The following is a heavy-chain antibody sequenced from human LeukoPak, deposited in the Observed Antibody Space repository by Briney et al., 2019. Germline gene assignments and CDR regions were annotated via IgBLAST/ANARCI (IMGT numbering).Heavy chain of an antibody. V-gene: IGHV3-30*04. CDR2: ISYDGSNK. CDR3: ARDYYDSSGYYFSRKGLNWFDP. D-gene: IGHD3-22*01. J-gene: IGHJ5*02. CDR1: GFTFSSYA. Sequence: GGSLRLSCAASGFTFSSYAIHWVRQAPGKGLEWVAVISYDGSNKYYADSVKGRFTISRDNSKNTLYLQMNSLRAEDTAVYYCARDYYDSSGYYFSRKGLNWFDPWGQGTLVTVSS.